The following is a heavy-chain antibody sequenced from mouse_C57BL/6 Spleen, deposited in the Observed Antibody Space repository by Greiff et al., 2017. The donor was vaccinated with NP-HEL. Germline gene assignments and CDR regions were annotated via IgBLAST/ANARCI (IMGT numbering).Heavy chain of an antibody. J-gene: IGHJ2*01. Sequence: EVKLQESGPELVKPGASVKIPCKASGYTFTDYNMDWVKQSHGKSLEWIGDINPNNGGTIYNQKFKGKATLTVAKSSSTAYMELRSLTSEDTAVYYCARGDYDYFDYWGQGTTLTVSS. CDR3: ARGDYDYFDY. V-gene: IGHV1-18*01. CDR2: INPNNGGT. CDR1: GYTFTDYN. D-gene: IGHD2-4*01.